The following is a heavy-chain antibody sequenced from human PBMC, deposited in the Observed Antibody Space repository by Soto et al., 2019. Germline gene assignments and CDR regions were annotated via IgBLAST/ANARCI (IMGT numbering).Heavy chain of an antibody. J-gene: IGHJ4*02. Sequence: QVQLVQSGAEVKKPGASVKVSCKASGYTFTSYDINWVRQATGQGLEWMGWMNPNRGNTGYAHKFQGRVTMTRNPSISTAYMELSSLRSEDTAVYYCARGPTKYCSSTSCYFLSWWGQGTLVTVSS. D-gene: IGHD2-2*01. CDR1: GYTFTSYD. CDR2: MNPNRGNT. V-gene: IGHV1-8*01. CDR3: ARGPTKYCSSTSCYFLSW.